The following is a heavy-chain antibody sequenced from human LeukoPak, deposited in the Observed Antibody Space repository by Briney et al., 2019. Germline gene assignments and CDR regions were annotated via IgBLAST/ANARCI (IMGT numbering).Heavy chain of an antibody. CDR1: GFTFSSYW. CDR2: IYSGGST. D-gene: IGHD3-22*01. Sequence: GGSLRLSCAASGFTFSSYWMSWVRQAPGKGLEWVSVIYSGGSTYYADSVKGRFTISRHNSKNTLYLQMNSLRAEDTAVYYCARGDNYYDSSGYYYEFDYWGQGTLVTVSS. V-gene: IGHV3-53*04. J-gene: IGHJ4*02. CDR3: ARGDNYYDSSGYYYEFDY.